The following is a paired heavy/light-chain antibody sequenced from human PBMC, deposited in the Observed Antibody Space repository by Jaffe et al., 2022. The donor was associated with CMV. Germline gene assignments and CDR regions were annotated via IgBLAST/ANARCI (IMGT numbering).Light chain of an antibody. Sequence: QSVLTQPPSVSGAPGQRVTISCTGSSSHIGAGYDVHWYQQLPGTAPRLLIFGNSNRPSGVPDRFSGSKSGTSASLAITGLQAEDEADYYCQSYDSSLSGWVFGGGTKLTVL. CDR3: QSYDSSLSGWV. CDR1: SSHIGAGYD. J-gene: IGLJ3*02. V-gene: IGLV1-40*01. CDR2: GNS.
Heavy chain of an antibody. CDR2: IYWTDDK. Sequence: QITLKESGPTLVKPTQTLTLTCTFSGFSLSTSGVGVGWIRQPPGKALEWLALIYWTDDKRYSPSLKNRLTITKDTSKNQVVLTMTNIDPVDTATYYCAHKGSSWSNWFDPWGQGTLVTVSS. J-gene: IGHJ5*02. CDR3: AHKGSSWSNWFDP. CDR1: GFSLSTSGVG. V-gene: IGHV2-5*01. D-gene: IGHD6-13*01.